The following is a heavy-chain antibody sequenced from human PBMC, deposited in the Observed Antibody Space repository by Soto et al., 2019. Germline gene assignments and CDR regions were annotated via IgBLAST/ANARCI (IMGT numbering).Heavy chain of an antibody. Sequence: QITLKESGPTLVNPTQTLTLTCTFSGFSLSADGVGVGWIRQPPGKALAWLALIYWDDDKFYNSSLKSRVTISKATSTSQVVLTMTNMDPVDPATYYCAPCGPEGSFDYWGPGTLVAVSS. CDR3: APCGPEGSFDY. V-gene: IGHV2-5*02. CDR1: GFSLSADGVG. J-gene: IGHJ4*02. CDR2: IYWDDDK.